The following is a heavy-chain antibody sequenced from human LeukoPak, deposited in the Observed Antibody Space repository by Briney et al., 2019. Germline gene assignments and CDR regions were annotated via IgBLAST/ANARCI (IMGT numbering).Heavy chain of an antibody. D-gene: IGHD3-22*01. Sequence: GGSLRLSCAASGFTFSSYAMSWVRQAPGKGLEWVSAISGSGGSTYYADSVKGRFTISRDNSKNTLYLQMNSLRAEDTAVYYCARDLLAYDSSGYFSPFYYYYGMDVWGQGTTVTVSS. J-gene: IGHJ6*02. V-gene: IGHV3-23*01. CDR3: ARDLLAYDSSGYFSPFYYYYGMDV. CDR1: GFTFSSYA. CDR2: ISGSGGST.